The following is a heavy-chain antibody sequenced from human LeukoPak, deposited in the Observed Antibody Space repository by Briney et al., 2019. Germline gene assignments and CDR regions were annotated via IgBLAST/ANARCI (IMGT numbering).Heavy chain of an antibody. CDR1: GGSISSGDYY. Sequence: SETLSLTCTVSGGSISSGDYYWSWVRQPPRKSLEWIGYIYYSGNTYYNPSLESRVSISLDTSKNQFSLKLSSVTAADTAVYFCARRWGVPRGVEYWGQGTLVTVSS. CDR3: ARRWGVPRGVEY. V-gene: IGHV4-30-4*01. J-gene: IGHJ4*02. D-gene: IGHD3-10*01. CDR2: IYYSGNT.